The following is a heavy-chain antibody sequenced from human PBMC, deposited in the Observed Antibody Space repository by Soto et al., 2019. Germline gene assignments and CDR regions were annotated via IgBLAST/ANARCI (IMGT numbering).Heavy chain of an antibody. D-gene: IGHD3-22*01. V-gene: IGHV3-23*01. CDR1: GFTFSSYA. CDR3: AKPYYYDNSGFYS. J-gene: IGHJ4*02. CDR2: IGGSGVST. Sequence: GGSLRLSCAASGFTFSSYAMSWVRQAPGKGLEWVSAIGGSGVSTDYADSVKGRFTISRDNSKNTLYLQMNSLRAEDTAIYYCAKPYYYDNSGFYSWGQGTLVTVSS.